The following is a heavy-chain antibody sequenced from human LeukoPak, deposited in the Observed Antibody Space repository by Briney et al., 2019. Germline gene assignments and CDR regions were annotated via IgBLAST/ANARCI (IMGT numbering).Heavy chain of an antibody. V-gene: IGHV1-18*04. J-gene: IGHJ6*04. D-gene: IGHD3-9*01. CDR1: GHTFTSYG. Sequence: ASVKFSCKASGHTFTSYGISWVRQAPGQGLGWMGCISVFNVKANYAQKLQGRVTLTTDTSTSTAYMELSSLRSDDTAVYYCARDRLRYFDWLLTLDNYYGMDVWGKGTTVTVSS. CDR2: ISVFNVKA. CDR3: ARDRLRYFDWLLTLDNYYGMDV.